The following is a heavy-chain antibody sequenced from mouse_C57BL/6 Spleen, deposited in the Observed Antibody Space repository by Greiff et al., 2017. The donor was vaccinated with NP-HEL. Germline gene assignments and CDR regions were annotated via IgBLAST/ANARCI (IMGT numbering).Heavy chain of an antibody. V-gene: IGHV5-17*01. Sequence: EVQGVESGGGLVKPGGSLKLSCAASGFTFSDYGMHWVRQAPEKGLEWVAYISSGSSTIYYADTVKGRFTISRDHAKHTLFLQLTSLRSEDTAMYYCARKSLLGYAMDYWGQGTSVTVSS. CDR3: ARKSLLGYAMDY. D-gene: IGHD1-1*01. CDR1: GFTFSDYG. CDR2: ISSGSSTI. J-gene: IGHJ4*01.